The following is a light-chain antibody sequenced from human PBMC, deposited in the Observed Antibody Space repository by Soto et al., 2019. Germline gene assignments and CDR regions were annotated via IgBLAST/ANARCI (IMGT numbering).Light chain of an antibody. V-gene: IGLV2-8*01. J-gene: IGLJ1*01. CDR1: SSDVGGYNY. CDR3: SSYAGSSNV. Sequence: QSALTQPPSASGSPGQSVAISCTGTSSDVGGYNYVSWYQQHPGKAPKLMIYDVNKRPSGVPDRFSGSKSGNTASLTVSGLQAEDEADYYCSSYAGSSNVFGTGTKVTVL. CDR2: DVN.